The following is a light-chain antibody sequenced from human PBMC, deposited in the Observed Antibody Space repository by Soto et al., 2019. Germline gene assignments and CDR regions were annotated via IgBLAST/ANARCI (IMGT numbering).Light chain of an antibody. Sequence: EIVLTQSPATLSLSPGERATLSCGASQSVSSSYLAWYQQKPGLEPRLLMYDASSRATGIPDRFSGSGSGTDFTLTISRLEPEDFAVYYCQQYGRSPYTFGQGTKLEIK. CDR3: QQYGRSPYT. CDR1: QSVSSSY. V-gene: IGKV3D-20*01. J-gene: IGKJ2*01. CDR2: DAS.